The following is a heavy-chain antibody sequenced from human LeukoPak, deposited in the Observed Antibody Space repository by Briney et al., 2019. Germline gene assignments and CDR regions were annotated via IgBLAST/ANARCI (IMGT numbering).Heavy chain of an antibody. CDR2: INPSGGST. J-gene: IGHJ4*02. Sequence: ASVKVSCKASGYTFFRYYMHWVRQAPGQRLEGMGIINPSGGSTSYAQKFQCRVTMTRDTSTNTVYMELSRLRSEDTAVYYCARGGYGDRIDYWGQGTLVSVSS. CDR1: GYTFFRYY. CDR3: ARGGYGDRIDY. D-gene: IGHD4-17*01. V-gene: IGHV1-46*01.